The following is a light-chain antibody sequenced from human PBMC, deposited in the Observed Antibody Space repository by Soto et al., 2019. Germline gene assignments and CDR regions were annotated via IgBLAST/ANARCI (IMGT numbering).Light chain of an antibody. V-gene: IGKV1-5*01. J-gene: IGKJ1*01. Sequence: DIQMTQSPSTLSASVGDRVTITCRASQSISSWLAWYQQKPGNAPKLLIYDASSLESGVPSRFSGSGSGTEFTLTISSLQPDDFATYYGQQYNSYSSWTFGQGTKVEIK. CDR2: DAS. CDR3: QQYNSYSSWT. CDR1: QSISSW.